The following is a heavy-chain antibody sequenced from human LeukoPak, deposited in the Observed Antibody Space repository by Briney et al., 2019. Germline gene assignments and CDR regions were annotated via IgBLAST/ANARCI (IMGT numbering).Heavy chain of an antibody. Sequence: VASVKVSCKASGYSFTSHYIHWVRQAPGQGLEWMGIINPSRGSTSYAQKFQGRVTVTRDTSTSTVYMDLSSLGSEDTAVYYCARGYSSGFGNWGQGTMVTVSS. CDR2: INPSRGST. CDR3: ARGYSSGFGN. D-gene: IGHD6-19*01. J-gene: IGHJ4*02. CDR1: GYSFTSHY. V-gene: IGHV1-46*01.